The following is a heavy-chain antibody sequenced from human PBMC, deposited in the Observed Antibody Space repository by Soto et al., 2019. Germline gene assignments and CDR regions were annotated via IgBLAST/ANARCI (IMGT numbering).Heavy chain of an antibody. CDR3: VKDRSGSWTFDY. Sequence: QVQLVESGGGVVQTGRSLRLSCAASGFIFCSDGMHWVRQAPGKGLEWVAFISDDGSQKYYAESVKGRFTISRDDSRNTVYLQMNSLRTEDTALFYCVKDRSGSWTFDYWGQGTLVIVSS. J-gene: IGHJ4*02. CDR1: GFIFCSDG. V-gene: IGHV3-30*18. CDR2: ISDDGSQK. D-gene: IGHD6-13*01.